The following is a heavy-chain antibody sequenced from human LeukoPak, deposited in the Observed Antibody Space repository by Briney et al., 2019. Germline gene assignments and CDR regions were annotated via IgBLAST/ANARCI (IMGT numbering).Heavy chain of an antibody. CDR3: ARTPGSSSSVFYYHYMDV. Sequence: PGGSLRLSCAASGFTFSSYAMSWVRQAPGKGLEWVSAISGSGGSTYYADSVKGRFTISRDNSKNTLYLQMNSLRAEDTAVYYCARTPGSSSSVFYYHYMDVWGKGTTVTVSS. J-gene: IGHJ6*03. D-gene: IGHD6-6*01. V-gene: IGHV3-23*01. CDR2: ISGSGGST. CDR1: GFTFSSYA.